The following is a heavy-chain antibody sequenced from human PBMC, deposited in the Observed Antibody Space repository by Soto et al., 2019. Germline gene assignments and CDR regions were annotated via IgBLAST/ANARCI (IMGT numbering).Heavy chain of an antibody. CDR1: SGSISSSNG. CDR2: IYHSGST. V-gene: IGHV4-4*02. Sequence: SETQSLTYAVSSGSISSSNGWSWVRQPPGKGLEWIGEIYHSGSTNYNPSLKSRVTISVDKSKNQFSLKLSSVTAADTAVYYCASEIGGLVGVYWGQGTLVTVSS. J-gene: IGHJ4*02. CDR3: ASEIGGLVGVY. D-gene: IGHD6-6*01.